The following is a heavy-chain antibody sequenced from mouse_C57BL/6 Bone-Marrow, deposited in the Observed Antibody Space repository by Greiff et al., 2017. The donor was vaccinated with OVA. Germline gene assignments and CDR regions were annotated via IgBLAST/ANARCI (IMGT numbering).Heavy chain of an antibody. D-gene: IGHD1-1*01. J-gene: IGHJ2*01. V-gene: IGHV5-6*02. CDR3: ARRGYYGKEN. CDR1: GFTFSSYG. CDR2: ISSGGSYT. Sequence: EVKLMESGGDLVKPGGSLKLSCAASGFTFSSYGMSWVRQTPDKRLEWVATISSGGSYTYYPDSVKGRFTISRDNAKNTLYLQMSSLKSEDAAMYYCARRGYYGKENWGQGTTLTVSS.